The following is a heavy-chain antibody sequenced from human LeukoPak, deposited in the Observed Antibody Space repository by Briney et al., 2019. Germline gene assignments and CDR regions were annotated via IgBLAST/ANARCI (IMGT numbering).Heavy chain of an antibody. CDR1: GFTLSNFG. CDR3: ARGGRSVIRGPQATFDV. J-gene: IGHJ3*01. V-gene: IGHV3-30*02. CDR2: IRYDGGDE. D-gene: IGHD3-10*01. Sequence: PGVSLRLSCAASGFTLSNFGMHWVRQAPGKGLEWLAFIRYDGGDEQYADSVKGRFTISRDYFKNTLYLQMNSLRIEDSALYYCARGGRSVIRGPQATFDVWGQGTLVTVSS.